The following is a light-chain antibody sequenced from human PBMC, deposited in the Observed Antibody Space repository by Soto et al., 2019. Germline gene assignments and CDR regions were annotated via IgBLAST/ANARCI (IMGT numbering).Light chain of an antibody. CDR3: QQLTDWPPQWT. Sequence: VLTQSPDTLSLPPGERATLSCRASQSISSYLAWDRQKPGQAPRLLIYDASGRATGIPARFSGSGSGTDFTLTISSLEPEDFAVYYCQQLTDWPPQWTFGQGTKVDIK. CDR1: QSISSY. V-gene: IGKV3-11*01. J-gene: IGKJ1*01. CDR2: DAS.